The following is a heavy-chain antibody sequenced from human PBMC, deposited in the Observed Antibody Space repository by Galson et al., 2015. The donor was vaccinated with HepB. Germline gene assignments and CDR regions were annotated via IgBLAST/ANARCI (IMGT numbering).Heavy chain of an antibody. CDR3: ARDVAVVHWNPKGWYYGMDV. V-gene: IGHV3-30-3*01. D-gene: IGHD1-1*01. Sequence: SLRLSCAASGFTFSSYAMHWVRQAPGKGLEWVAVISYDGSNKYYADSVKGRFTISRDNSKNTLYLQMNSLRAEDTAVYYCARDVAVVHWNPKGWYYGMDVWGQGTTVTVSS. CDR2: ISYDGSNK. J-gene: IGHJ6*02. CDR1: GFTFSSYA.